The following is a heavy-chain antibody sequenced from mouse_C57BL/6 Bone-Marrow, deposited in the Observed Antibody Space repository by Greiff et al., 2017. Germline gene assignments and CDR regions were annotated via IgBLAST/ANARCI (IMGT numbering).Heavy chain of an antibody. J-gene: IGHJ2*01. D-gene: IGHD6-1*01. CDR2: IWWDDDK. Sequence: QVTLKESGPGILQPSQTLSLTCSFSGFSLSTFGLGVGWIRLPSGKGLEWLAHIWWDDDKYYNPALKSRLTISQDTSTNKVFLKIANVDTADPATYYCARIEEATGPYYFDYWGQGTTLTVSS. CDR3: ARIEEATGPYYFDY. CDR1: GFSLSTFGLG. V-gene: IGHV8-8*01.